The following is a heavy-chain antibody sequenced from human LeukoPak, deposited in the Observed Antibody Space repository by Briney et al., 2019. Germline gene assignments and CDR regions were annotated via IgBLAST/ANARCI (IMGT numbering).Heavy chain of an antibody. D-gene: IGHD1-14*01. J-gene: IGHJ6*02. CDR1: GYTFTGYY. CDR2: INPNSGGT. V-gene: IGHV1-2*02. Sequence: ASVKVSCKASGYTFTGYYMHWVRQAPGQGLEWMGWINPNSGGTNFAQKFQGRVTMTRDTSIGTAYMELSRLRSGDTAVYYCARDLGISDYYYYGMDVWGQGTTVTVSS. CDR3: ARDLGISDYYYYGMDV.